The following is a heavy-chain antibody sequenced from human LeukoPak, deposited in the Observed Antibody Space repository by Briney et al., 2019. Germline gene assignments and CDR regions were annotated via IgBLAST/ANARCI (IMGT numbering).Heavy chain of an antibody. CDR1: GFTFSAYS. CDR3: AREDPDRKIDY. D-gene: IGHD1-14*01. Sequence: GGSLRLSCAASGFTFSAYSMDWVRQAPGKGLEWVSYISSSGGTIYYADSVKGRFTISRDNAKNSLYLQMNSLRAEDTAVYYCAREDPDRKIDYWGQGTLVTVSS. V-gene: IGHV3-48*04. CDR2: ISSSGGTI. J-gene: IGHJ4*02.